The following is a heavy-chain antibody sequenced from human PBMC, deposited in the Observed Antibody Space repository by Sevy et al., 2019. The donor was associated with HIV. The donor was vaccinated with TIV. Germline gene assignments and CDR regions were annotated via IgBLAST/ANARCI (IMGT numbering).Heavy chain of an antibody. CDR2: INHGGTT. CDR1: GGSFSGYY. Sequence: SETLSLTCAVYGGSFSGYYWNWIRQPPGKGLEWIGEINHGGTTNYNPYLKSRVTISIDTSRNQFSLKLSSVTAADTAVYYCAGGGGNYGGDYWGQGALVTVSS. V-gene: IGHV4-34*01. J-gene: IGHJ4*02. D-gene: IGHD3-16*01. CDR3: AGGGGNYGGDY.